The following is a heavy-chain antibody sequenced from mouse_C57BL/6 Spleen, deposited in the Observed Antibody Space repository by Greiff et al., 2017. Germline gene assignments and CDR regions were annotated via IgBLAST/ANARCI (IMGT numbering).Heavy chain of an antibody. Sequence: VKLVESGAELVKPGASVKISCKASGYAFSSYWMNWVKQRPGKGLEGSGQIYPGDGDTNYNGKFKGKATLTAVKSSSTAYMQLSSLTSEDSAVYFCARGRDGYYPFACWGPGTLVTVSA. CDR3: ARGRDGYYPFAC. V-gene: IGHV1-80*01. D-gene: IGHD2-3*01. J-gene: IGHJ3*01. CDR2: IYPGDGDT. CDR1: GYAFSSYW.